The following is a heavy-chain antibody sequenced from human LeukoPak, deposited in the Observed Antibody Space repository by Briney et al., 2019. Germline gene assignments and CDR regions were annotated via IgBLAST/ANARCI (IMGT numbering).Heavy chain of an antibody. CDR3: ARDRSADV. V-gene: IGHV4-59*12. CDR1: GGSISSYY. CDR2: IYHSGST. D-gene: IGHD3-16*02. Sequence: SETLSLTCTVSGGSISSYYWSWIRQPPGKGLEWIGYIYHSGSTYYNPSLKSRVTISVDRSKNQFSLKLSSVTAADTAVYYCARDRSADVWGKGTTVTVSS. J-gene: IGHJ6*04.